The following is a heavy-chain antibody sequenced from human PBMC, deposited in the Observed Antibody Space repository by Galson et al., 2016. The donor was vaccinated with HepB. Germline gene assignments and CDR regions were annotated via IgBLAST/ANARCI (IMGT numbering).Heavy chain of an antibody. Sequence: SLRLSCAASGFIFSDYEMKWVRQAPGKGLEWVSHISSSGTTIDYADSVRGRFTISRDNAKNSLYLQMNSLRGEDTALYYCARDPRRYTHGRLYTAYGMGVWGQGTTVTVSS. D-gene: IGHD1-14*01. CDR2: ISSSGTTI. CDR1: GFIFSDYE. CDR3: ARDPRRYTHGRLYTAYGMGV. V-gene: IGHV3-48*03. J-gene: IGHJ6*02.